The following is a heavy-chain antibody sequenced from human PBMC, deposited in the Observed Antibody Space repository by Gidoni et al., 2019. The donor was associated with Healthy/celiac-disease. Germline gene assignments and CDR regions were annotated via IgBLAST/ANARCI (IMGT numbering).Heavy chain of an antibody. V-gene: IGHV4-59*01. CDR2: IYYSGST. CDR3: ARGGQLGLGFDY. CDR1: GGSISSYY. Sequence: QVQLQASGPGLVTPSATLSLTCTVSGGSISSYYWRWIRQPPGKGLEWIGYIYYSGSTNYNPSLKSRVTISVDTSKNQFTLKLSSVTAADTAVYYCARGGQLGLGFDYWGQGTLVTVSS. D-gene: IGHD5-18*01. J-gene: IGHJ4*02.